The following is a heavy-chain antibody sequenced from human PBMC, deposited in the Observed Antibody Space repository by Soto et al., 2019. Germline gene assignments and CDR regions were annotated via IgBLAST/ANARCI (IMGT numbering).Heavy chain of an antibody. V-gene: IGHV3-30*18. CDR1: GFTFNSYF. D-gene: IGHD3-16*02. Sequence: VQLVESGGGVVQPGTSLRLSCEASGFTFNSYFMNWVRQVPGKGPEWVAAVSKDGFNVYYADSVKGRFTISRDNSKNTVYLQMNGLRADDTGLYYCAKETIANRSPYDYCGQGALVTVSS. CDR3: AKETIANRSPYDY. CDR2: VSKDGFNV. J-gene: IGHJ4*02.